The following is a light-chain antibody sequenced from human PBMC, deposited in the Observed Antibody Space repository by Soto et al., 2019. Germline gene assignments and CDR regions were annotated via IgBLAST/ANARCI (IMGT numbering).Light chain of an antibody. J-gene: IGLJ2*01. CDR1: AMPVQF. CDR3: QSGDSSGTVIL. CDR2: KDS. Sequence: SSELTQPPSMSVSPGQTARLTCSGDAMPVQFAYWYQQRSGQAPVLIIYKDSQRPSGIPERFSGSSSGTTATLTISEVQAEDEAYYHCQSGDSSGTVILFGGGTKVTVL. V-gene: IGLV3-25*02.